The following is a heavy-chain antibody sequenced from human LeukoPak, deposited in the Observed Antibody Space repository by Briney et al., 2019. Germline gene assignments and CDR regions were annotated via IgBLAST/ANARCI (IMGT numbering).Heavy chain of an antibody. J-gene: IGHJ4*02. CDR3: AKDQNTVATAPFDY. Sequence: GGSLRLSCAASGFTFSNYAMNWVRQAPGKGLEWVSAIKSAGSTYFGDSVRGRFTISRDNSKNVLHLQMNSLRAEDTALYYCAKDQNTVATAPFDYWGLGTLVTVSS. CDR2: IKSAGST. V-gene: IGHV3-23*01. D-gene: IGHD4-17*01. CDR1: GFTFSNYA.